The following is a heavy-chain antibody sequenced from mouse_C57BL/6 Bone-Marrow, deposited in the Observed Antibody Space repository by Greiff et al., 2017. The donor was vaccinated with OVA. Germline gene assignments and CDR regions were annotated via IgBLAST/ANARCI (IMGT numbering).Heavy chain of an antibody. J-gene: IGHJ4*01. V-gene: IGHV1-53*01. D-gene: IGHD2-2*01. Sequence: QVQLQQSGTELVKPGASVKLSCKASGYTFTSYWMHWVKQRPGQGLEWIGNINPSNGGTNYNEKFKSKATLTGDKSSSTAYMQLSSLTSEDSAVYYCARYGYHYYAMDYWGQGTSVTVSS. CDR1: GYTFTSYW. CDR3: ARYGYHYYAMDY. CDR2: INPSNGGT.